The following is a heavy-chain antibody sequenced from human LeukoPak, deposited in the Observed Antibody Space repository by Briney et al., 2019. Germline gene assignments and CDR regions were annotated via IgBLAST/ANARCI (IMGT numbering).Heavy chain of an antibody. CDR1: GFTFSSYG. J-gene: IGHJ4*02. CDR3: AFSPHYYDSSGRTPVNY. CDR2: IRYDGSNK. V-gene: IGHV3-30*02. Sequence: GGSLRLSCAASGFTFSSYGMHWVRQAPGKGLEGVAFIRYDGSNKYYADSVKGRFTISRDNSKNTLYLQMNSLRAEDMAVYYCAFSPHYYDSSGRTPVNYWGQGTLVTVSS. D-gene: IGHD3-22*01.